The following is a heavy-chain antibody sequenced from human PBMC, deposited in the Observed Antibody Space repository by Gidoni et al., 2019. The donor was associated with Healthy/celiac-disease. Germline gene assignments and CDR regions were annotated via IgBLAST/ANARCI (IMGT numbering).Heavy chain of an antibody. D-gene: IGHD4-17*01. Sequence: QVQLQESGPGLVKPSETLSLTCPVSGGSISSYYWSWIRQPPGKGLEWIGYIYYSGSTNYNPSLKSRVTISVDTSKNQFSLKLSSVTAADTAVYYCARGRRDYGDFHFDYWGQGTLVTVSS. J-gene: IGHJ4*02. V-gene: IGHV4-59*01. CDR3: ARGRRDYGDFHFDY. CDR2: IYYSGST. CDR1: GGSISSYY.